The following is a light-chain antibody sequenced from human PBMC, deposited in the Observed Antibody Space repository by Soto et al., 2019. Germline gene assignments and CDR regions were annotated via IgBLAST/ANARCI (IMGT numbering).Light chain of an antibody. CDR2: LAS. J-gene: IGKJ4*01. V-gene: IGKV1-27*01. CDR3: QKYNSAPLT. CDR1: EGISNY. Sequence: DIQMTQSPSSLSASVGDRVTITCRASEGISNYVAWYQQKPGEVPKLLIYLASTLQSGVPSRFSGSGSGTVFTLTISSLQPEDVGTYYCQKYNSAPLTFGGGTKVEIK.